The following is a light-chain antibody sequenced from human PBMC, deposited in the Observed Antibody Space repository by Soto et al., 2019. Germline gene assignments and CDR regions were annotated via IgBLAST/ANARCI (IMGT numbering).Light chain of an antibody. CDR3: SSYSGNYTLD. Sequence: QSALTQPRSVSGSPGLSVTISCTGTSSDVGSYEYISWYQQHPGKAPKLIIYDVNKRPSGVPGRFSGSMSGNTASLTISGLQADDEADYHCSSYSGNYTLDFGGGTKVTVL. CDR1: SSDVGSYEY. V-gene: IGLV2-11*01. J-gene: IGLJ2*01. CDR2: DVN.